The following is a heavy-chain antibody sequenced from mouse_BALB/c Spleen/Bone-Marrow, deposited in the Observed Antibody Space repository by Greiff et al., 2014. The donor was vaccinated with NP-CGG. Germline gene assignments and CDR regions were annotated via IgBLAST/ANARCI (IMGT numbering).Heavy chain of an antibody. J-gene: IGHJ2*01. CDR3: ARGNYYDYDYFDY. Sequence: VQLQQSGPELVKPGASVKMSCKVSGYTFTSYVMHWVKQKPGQGLEWIGYINPYNDGTTYNEKFKGKATLTSDKSSSTAYMELSSLTSEDSAVYYCARGNYYDYDYFDYWGQGTTLTVSS. CDR1: GYTFTSYV. D-gene: IGHD2-4*01. V-gene: IGHV1-14*01. CDR2: INPYNDGT.